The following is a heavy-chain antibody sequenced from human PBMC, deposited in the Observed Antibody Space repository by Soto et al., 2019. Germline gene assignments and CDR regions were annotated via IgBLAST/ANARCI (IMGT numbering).Heavy chain of an antibody. CDR2: ISYDGSNK. D-gene: IGHD3-22*01. CDR3: APKIYDSSGYYSDY. Sequence: GSLRLSCAASGFTFSSYSMNWVRQAPGKGLEWVAVISYDGSNKYYADSVKGRFTISRDNSKNTLYLQMNSLRAEDTAVYYCAPKIYDSSGYYSDYWGQGT. J-gene: IGHJ4*02. CDR1: GFTFSSYS. V-gene: IGHV3-30*03.